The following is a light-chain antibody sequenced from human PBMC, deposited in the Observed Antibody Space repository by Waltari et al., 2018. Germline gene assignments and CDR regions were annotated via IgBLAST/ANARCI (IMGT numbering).Light chain of an antibody. J-gene: IGKJ3*01. CDR2: EVS. V-gene: IGKV2-30*02. CDR3: GQGTHLPFT. CDR1: QSLIHRNGNTY. Sequence: DVVMTQSPLSLPITPAHPASISCSSSQSLIHRNGNTYLTWYHQKPGQPPRRLIYEVSNQDSGVPDIFSGSGAGTDFTLKISRVEAEDVGVYYCGQGTHLPFTFGPGTKLEIK.